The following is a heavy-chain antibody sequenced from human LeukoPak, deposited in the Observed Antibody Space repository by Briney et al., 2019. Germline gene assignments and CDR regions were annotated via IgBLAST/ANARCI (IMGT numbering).Heavy chain of an antibody. CDR1: GYIFINYG. J-gene: IGHJ5*02. CDR3: ARDWNCTTTTCYNCFDP. D-gene: IGHD2-8*01. CDR2: ISPSTGVT. V-gene: IGHV1-18*01. Sequence: ASVKVSCKASGYIFINYGISWVRQAPGQGLEWMGWISPSTGVTKYAQKFRDTITLTTETSTSTAYMELRSRRSDDTAVYYCARDWNCTTTTCYNCFDPWGQGTLVTVSS.